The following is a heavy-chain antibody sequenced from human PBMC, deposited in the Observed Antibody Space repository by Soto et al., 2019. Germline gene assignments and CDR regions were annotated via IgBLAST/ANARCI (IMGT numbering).Heavy chain of an antibody. D-gene: IGHD3-22*01. J-gene: IGHJ6*02. V-gene: IGHV1-69*13. CDR2: IIPIFGTA. CDR1: GGTFSSYA. Sequence: ALVKVSCKASGGTFSSYAISWVRQAPGQGLEWMGGIIPIFGTANYAQKFQGRVTITADESTSTAYMELSSLRSEDTAVYYCARDSHYYDSSGYKGGYYYYGMDVWGQGTTVTVSS. CDR3: ARDSHYYDSSGYKGGYYYYGMDV.